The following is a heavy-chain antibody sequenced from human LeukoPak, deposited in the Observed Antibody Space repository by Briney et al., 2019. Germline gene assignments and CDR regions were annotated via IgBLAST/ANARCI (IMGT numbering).Heavy chain of an antibody. CDR2: ISGSGGST. D-gene: IGHD6-13*01. Sequence: GGSLRLSCAASGFTFSSYAMSWVRQAPGKGLEWVSAISGSGGSTYYADSVKGRFTISRDNSKNTLYLQMNSLRAEDTAVYYCAKDRAAGTMHYYYGMDVWGQGTTVTASS. V-gene: IGHV3-23*01. CDR1: GFTFSSYA. CDR3: AKDRAAGTMHYYYGMDV. J-gene: IGHJ6*02.